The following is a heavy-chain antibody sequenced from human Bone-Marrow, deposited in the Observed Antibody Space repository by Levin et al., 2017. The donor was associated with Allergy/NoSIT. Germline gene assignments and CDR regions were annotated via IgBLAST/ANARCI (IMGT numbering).Heavy chain of an antibody. CDR3: AWVGESTNKIDS. CDR1: GGSISTSSYY. D-gene: IGHD1/OR15-1a*01. CDR2: IYYTGST. V-gene: IGHV4-39*07. J-gene: IGHJ4*02. Sequence: SETLSLTCTVSGGSISTSSYYWGWIRQPPGKGLEWIGNIYYTGSTSYNPSLKSRVTISINSSKDQFSLKLSSVTAADTAVYSCAWVGESTNKIDSWGQGALVTVSS.